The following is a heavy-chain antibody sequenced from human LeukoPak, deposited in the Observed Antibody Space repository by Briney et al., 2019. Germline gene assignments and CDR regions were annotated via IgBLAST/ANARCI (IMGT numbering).Heavy chain of an antibody. D-gene: IGHD4/OR15-4a*01. CDR3: ARLTSSRSGSSFDY. Sequence: PSETLSLTCTVSGGSISSSTYYWGWIRQPPGKGLEWIGYIYYSGSTNYNPSLKSRVTISVDTSKNQFSLKLSSVTAADTAVYYCARLTSSRSGSSFDYWGQGTLVTVSS. CDR1: GGSISSSTYY. J-gene: IGHJ4*02. CDR2: IYYSGST. V-gene: IGHV4-61*05.